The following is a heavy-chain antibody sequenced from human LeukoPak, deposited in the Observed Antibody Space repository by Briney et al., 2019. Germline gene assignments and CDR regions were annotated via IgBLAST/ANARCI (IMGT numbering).Heavy chain of an antibody. D-gene: IGHD5-12*01. V-gene: IGHV4-59*01. CDR2: IYYSGSA. CDR3: ARAGGYSGYASN. CDR1: GGSISSYY. J-gene: IGHJ4*02. Sequence: NPSETLSLTGTVSGGSISSYYWSWIRQPPGKGLEWIGYIYYSGSAYYNPSLKSRVTMSVDTSKNQFSLKLSSVTAADTAVYYCARAGGYSGYASNWGQGTLVTVSS.